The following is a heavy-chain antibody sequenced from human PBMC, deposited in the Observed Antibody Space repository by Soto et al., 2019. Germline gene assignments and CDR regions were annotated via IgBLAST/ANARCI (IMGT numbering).Heavy chain of an antibody. CDR1: GGSLSNYG. D-gene: IGHD3-22*01. CDR3: ARGDATKIVVTTYYGMDV. V-gene: IGHV1-69*12. J-gene: IGHJ6*02. CDR2: IIPVFGTP. Sequence: QVQLVQSGAEVKKPGSSVKVSCKASGGSLSNYGISWVRQAPGQGLEWMGAIIPVFGTPNYAQKFQDRVTMTADDSTTTVYMEVRSLTSEDTAVYYCARGDATKIVVTTYYGMDVWGQGTTVTVSS.